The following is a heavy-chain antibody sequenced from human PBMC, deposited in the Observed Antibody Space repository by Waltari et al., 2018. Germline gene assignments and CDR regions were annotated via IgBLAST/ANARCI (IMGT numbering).Heavy chain of an antibody. CDR3: AHRRSLLRWSPGFDY. CDR2: IYWNDDK. V-gene: IGHV2-5*01. D-gene: IGHD4-17*01. J-gene: IGHJ4*02. CDR1: GFSLSTSGVG. Sequence: QXTLKESGPTLVKPTQTLTLTCTFSGFSLSTSGVGVGWIRQPPGKALEWLALIYWNDDKRYSPSXKSRLTITKDTSKNQVVLTMTNMDPVYTATYYCAHRRSLLRWSPGFDYXGQGTLVTVSS.